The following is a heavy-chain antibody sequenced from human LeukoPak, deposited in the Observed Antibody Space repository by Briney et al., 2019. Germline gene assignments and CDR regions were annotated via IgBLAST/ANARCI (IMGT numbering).Heavy chain of an antibody. CDR2: LIPIFGTA. CDR1: GGTFSSYA. D-gene: IGHD3-3*01. CDR3: ARILILEGRYYYGMDV. V-gene: IGHV1-69*13. Sequence: GASVKVSCKASGGTFSSYAISWVRQAPGQGLEWMGGLIPIFGTANYAQKFQGRVTITADESTSTAYMELSSLRSEDTAVYYCARILILEGRYYYGMDVWGQGTTVTVSS. J-gene: IGHJ6*02.